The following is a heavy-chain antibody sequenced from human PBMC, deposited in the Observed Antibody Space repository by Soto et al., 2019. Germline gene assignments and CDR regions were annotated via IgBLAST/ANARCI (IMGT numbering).Heavy chain of an antibody. CDR3: AYSRYTGSGVDY. CDR2: IYWDDDK. CDR1: RFSLSTSGVG. D-gene: IGHD3-10*01. Sequence: QITLKESGPTLVKPTQTLTLTCTFSRFSLSTSGVGVGWIRQPPGKALEWLALIYWDDDKRYSPSLKSRLTITKDTSKNQVVLTMTNMDPVDTATYYCAYSRYTGSGVDYWGQGTLVTVSS. J-gene: IGHJ4*02. V-gene: IGHV2-5*02.